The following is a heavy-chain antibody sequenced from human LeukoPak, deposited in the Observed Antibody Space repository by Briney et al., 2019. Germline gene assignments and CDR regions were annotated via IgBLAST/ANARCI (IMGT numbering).Heavy chain of an antibody. V-gene: IGHV3-30*18. Sequence: GRSLRLSCAASGFTFSSYGMHWVRQAPGKGLEWVAVISYDGSNKYYADSVKGQFTISRDNSKNTLYLQMNSLRAEDTAVYYCAKDLRYYDSSGYSDYWGQGTLVTVSS. CDR1: GFTFSSYG. D-gene: IGHD3-22*01. CDR3: AKDLRYYDSSGYSDY. CDR2: ISYDGSNK. J-gene: IGHJ4*02.